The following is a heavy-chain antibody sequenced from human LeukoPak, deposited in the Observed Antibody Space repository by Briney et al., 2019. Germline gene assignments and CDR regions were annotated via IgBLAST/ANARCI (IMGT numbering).Heavy chain of an antibody. V-gene: IGHV3-74*01. CDR2: INSDGSST. CDR1: GFTFSSYW. CDR3: ARSMVTIPIPGGY. Sequence: GGSLRLSCAASGFTFSSYWMHWVRQAPGKGLVWVSRINSDGSSTSYADSVKGRFTISRDNAKNTLYLQMNSLGAEDTAVYYCARSMVTIPIPGGYWGQGTLVTVSS. D-gene: IGHD2-2*02. J-gene: IGHJ4*02.